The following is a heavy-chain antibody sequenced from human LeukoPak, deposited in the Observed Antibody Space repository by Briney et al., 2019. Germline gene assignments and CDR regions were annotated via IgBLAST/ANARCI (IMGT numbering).Heavy chain of an antibody. D-gene: IGHD3-22*01. J-gene: IGHJ5*02. V-gene: IGHV3-7*01. CDR2: IKQDGSEK. CDR3: TLSHDSSTNWFDP. Sequence: GGSLRLSCAASGFTFSSYWMSWVRQAPGKGLEWVANIKQDGSEKYYVDSVKGRFTISRDNAKNSLYLQMNSLRAEDTAVYYCTLSHDSSTNWFDPWGQGTLVTVSS. CDR1: GFTFSSYW.